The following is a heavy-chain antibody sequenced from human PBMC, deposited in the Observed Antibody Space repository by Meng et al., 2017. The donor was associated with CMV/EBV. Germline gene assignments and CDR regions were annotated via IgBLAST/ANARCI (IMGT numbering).Heavy chain of an antibody. CDR3: ARDVNIVGATTYDY. D-gene: IGHD1-26*01. V-gene: IGHV3-53*01. J-gene: IGHJ4*02. CDR1: GFPITSNY. Sequence: ASGFPITSNYMSWVRQATGKGLEWVSVIYSSGTTYCADSVKGRFTISRDYSKNTLYLQMNSLRPEDTAIYYCARDVNIVGATTYDYWGQGTLVTVSS. CDR2: IYSSGTT.